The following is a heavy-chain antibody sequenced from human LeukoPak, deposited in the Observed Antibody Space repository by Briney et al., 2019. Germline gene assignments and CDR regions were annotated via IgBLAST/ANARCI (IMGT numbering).Heavy chain of an antibody. J-gene: IGHJ4*02. CDR2: ISGSGGST. Sequence: PGGSLRLSCAASGFTFSSYAMSWVRQAPGKGLEWVSAISGSGGSTYYADSVKGRFTISRDNSKNTLYLQMNSLRAEDTAVYYCAKDSHRRYCSSTSCYAGHGAFDYWGQGTLVTVSS. V-gene: IGHV3-23*01. D-gene: IGHD2-2*01. CDR3: AKDSHRRYCSSTSCYAGHGAFDY. CDR1: GFTFSSYA.